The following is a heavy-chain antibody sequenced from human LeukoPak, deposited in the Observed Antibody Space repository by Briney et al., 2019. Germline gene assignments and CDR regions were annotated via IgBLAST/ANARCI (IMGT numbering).Heavy chain of an antibody. J-gene: IGHJ4*02. V-gene: IGHV3-30*04. D-gene: IGHD3-9*01. Sequence: GGSLRLSCAASGFTFSSYEMNWVRQAPGKGLEWVAVISYDGSNKYYADSVKGRFTISRDNSKNTLYLQMNSLRAEDTAVYYCARDVLRYFDWLFHFDYWGQGTLVTVSS. CDR1: GFTFSSYE. CDR3: ARDVLRYFDWLFHFDY. CDR2: ISYDGSNK.